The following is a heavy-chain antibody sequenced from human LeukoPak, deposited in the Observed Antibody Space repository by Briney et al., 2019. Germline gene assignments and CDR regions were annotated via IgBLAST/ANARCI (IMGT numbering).Heavy chain of an antibody. CDR1: GYTFTSYY. CDR2: INPSGGST. CDR3: ARDSAGTEYWFDP. V-gene: IGHV1-46*01. Sequence: GASVKVSCKASGYTFTSYYMHWVRQAPGQGLEWMGIINPSGGSTSYAQKFQGRVTMTRDMSTSTVYMELSSLRSEDTAVYYCARDSAGTEYWFDPWGQGTLVTVSS. J-gene: IGHJ5*02. D-gene: IGHD3/OR15-3a*01.